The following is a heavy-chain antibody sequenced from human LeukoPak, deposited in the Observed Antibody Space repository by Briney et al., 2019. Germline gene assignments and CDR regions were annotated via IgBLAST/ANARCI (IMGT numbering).Heavy chain of an antibody. V-gene: IGHV4-59*02. D-gene: IGHD3-10*01. CDR2: IYHTGST. Sequence: LETLSLTCTISGGSVSDYYWSWIRQSPGKGLEWIGYIYHTGSTSYSPSLKSRVTISADTSQNQFSLKLSSVTAADTAVYYCATSYGSGSYWFDYWGQGTLVTVSS. CDR1: GGSVSDYY. CDR3: ATSYGSGSYWFDY. J-gene: IGHJ4*02.